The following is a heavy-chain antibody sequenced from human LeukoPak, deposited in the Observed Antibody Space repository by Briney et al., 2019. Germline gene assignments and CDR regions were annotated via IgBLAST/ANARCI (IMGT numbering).Heavy chain of an antibody. CDR3: ARGGRVTMVRGVIISY. CDR1: GYTFTGYY. Sequence: GASVKVSCKASGYTFTGYYMHWVRQAPGQGLEWMGWISPNSGGTNYAQKFQGRVTMTRDTSISTAYMELSRLRSDDTAVYYCARGGRVTMVRGVIISYWGQGTLVTVSS. J-gene: IGHJ4*02. CDR2: ISPNSGGT. D-gene: IGHD3-10*01. V-gene: IGHV1-2*02.